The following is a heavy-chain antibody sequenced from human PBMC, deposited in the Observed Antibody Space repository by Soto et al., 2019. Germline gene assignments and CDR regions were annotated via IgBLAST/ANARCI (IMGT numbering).Heavy chain of an antibody. Sequence: PSETLSLTCTVSGGSIISSSYYWGWIRQPPGKGLEWIGSIYYSGSTYYNPSLKSRVTISVDTSKNQFSLKLSSVTAADTAVYYCARDQNYYGSGSGDYYYYGMDVWGQGTTVTVSS. V-gene: IGHV4-39*07. CDR2: IYYSGST. CDR3: ARDQNYYGSGSGDYYYYGMDV. D-gene: IGHD3-10*01. J-gene: IGHJ6*02. CDR1: GGSIISSSYY.